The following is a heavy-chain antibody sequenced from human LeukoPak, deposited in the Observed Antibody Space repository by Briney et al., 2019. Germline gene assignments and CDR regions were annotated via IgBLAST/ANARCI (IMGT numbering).Heavy chain of an antibody. CDR1: GFSVRTHY. V-gene: IGHV3-53*01. CDR3: ARTGYSSGWFNDH. D-gene: IGHD6-19*01. Sequence: GGSLRLSCVVSGFSVRTHYMSWGRQAPAKGLEWVSVIYNDGSTYYSGSVKGRFAISRDNSKNALYLQMNSLRVDDTAVYYCARTGYSSGWFNDHWGQGTLVTVSS. J-gene: IGHJ4*02. CDR2: IYNDGST.